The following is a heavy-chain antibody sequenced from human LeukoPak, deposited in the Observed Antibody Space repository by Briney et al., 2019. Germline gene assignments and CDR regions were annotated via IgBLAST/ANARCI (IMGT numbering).Heavy chain of an antibody. CDR3: ASFPGPIIVVPAAHYYYYYGMDV. V-gene: IGHV1-69*13. CDR2: IIPIFGTA. Sequence: ASVKVSCKASGGTFSSYAISWVRQAPGQGLEWMGGIIPIFGTANYAQKFQGRVTITADESTSTAYMELSSLRSEDTAVYYCASFPGPIIVVPAAHYYYYYGMDVWGQGTTVTVSS. J-gene: IGHJ6*02. D-gene: IGHD2-2*01. CDR1: GGTFSSYA.